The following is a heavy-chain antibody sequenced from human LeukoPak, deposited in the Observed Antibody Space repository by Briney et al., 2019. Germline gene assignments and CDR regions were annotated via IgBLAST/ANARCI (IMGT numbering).Heavy chain of an antibody. CDR2: ISISGDTK. CDR1: GFTFSSYE. J-gene: IGHJ4*02. Sequence: PGGSLRLSCAASGFTFSSYEMNWVRQAPGKGLERVSYISISGDTKNYADSVKGQFTISRDNAKNSLYLQMNSLRAEDTAVYYCASDIVLKDYWGQGTLVTVSS. D-gene: IGHD1-26*01. V-gene: IGHV3-48*03. CDR3: ASDIVLKDY.